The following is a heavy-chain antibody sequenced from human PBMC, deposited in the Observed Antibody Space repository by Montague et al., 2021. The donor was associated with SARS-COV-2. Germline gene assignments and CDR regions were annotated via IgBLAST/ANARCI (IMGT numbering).Heavy chain of an antibody. J-gene: IGHJ4*02. CDR2: ISYDGSNK. V-gene: IGHV3-30*18. D-gene: IGHD3-16*02. CDR1: GFTFSSYG. Sequence: SLRLSCAASGFTFSSYGMHWVRQAPGKGLEWVAVISYDGSNKYYADSVKGRFTIPRDNPKNTLYLQMNSLRAEDPAVYYCAKEIVRLGELSPDYWGQGTLVTVSS. CDR3: AKEIVRLGELSPDY.